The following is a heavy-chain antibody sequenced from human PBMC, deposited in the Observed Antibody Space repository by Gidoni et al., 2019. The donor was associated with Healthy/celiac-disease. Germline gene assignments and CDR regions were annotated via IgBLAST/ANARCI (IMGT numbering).Heavy chain of an antibody. V-gene: IGHV2-5*01. CDR2: IYGHDDK. Sequence: QITLKESGPTLVKPTQILTLTCTFSGLTLSTSGVGGGWVRQPPGKALEWLGLIYGHDDKRYSTSLKSLLTITNATSKNQVVLTMTNIDPVDSATYYCAHSPIQYYDFWRGSDYSYYYGMDVWGQGTTVTVSS. J-gene: IGHJ6*02. CDR1: GLTLSTSGVG. D-gene: IGHD3-3*01. CDR3: AHSPIQYYDFWRGSDYSYYYGMDV.